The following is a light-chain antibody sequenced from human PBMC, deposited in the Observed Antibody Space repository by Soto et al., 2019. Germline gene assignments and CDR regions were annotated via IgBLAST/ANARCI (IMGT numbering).Light chain of an antibody. CDR3: CSYGSTVL. Sequence: QSALTQPASVSGSPGQSITISCTATSSDVATYNLVSWYRHHPGKAPKLMIYEGTKRPSGVSDRFSGSKSGNTASLTISGLQPEDEADYYCCSYGSTVLFGGGAKLTVL. J-gene: IGLJ2*01. CDR1: SSDVATYNL. V-gene: IGLV2-23*01. CDR2: EGT.